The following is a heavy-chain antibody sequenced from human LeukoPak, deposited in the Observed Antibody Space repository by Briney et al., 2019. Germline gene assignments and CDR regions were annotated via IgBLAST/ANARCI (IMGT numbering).Heavy chain of an antibody. J-gene: IGHJ4*02. CDR3: ARDFGPSRGFDY. V-gene: IGHV4-59*01. D-gene: IGHD3-10*01. Sequence: PSETLSLTCTVSGGSISSYYWSWIRQPPGKGLEWIGYISYSGSTNYNPSLKSRVTISVDTSKNQFSLKVTSVTAADTAVYFCARDFGPSRGFDYWGQGTLVTVSS. CDR2: ISYSGST. CDR1: GGSISSYY.